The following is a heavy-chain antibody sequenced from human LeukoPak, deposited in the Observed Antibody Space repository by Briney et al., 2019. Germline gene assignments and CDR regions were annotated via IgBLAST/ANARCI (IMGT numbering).Heavy chain of an antibody. V-gene: IGHV1-18*01. Sequence: GASVKVSCKASGYTFTSYDINWVRQAPGQGLEWMGWISAYNGNTNYAQKFQGRVTMTTDTSTSTAYMELRSLISDDTAVYYCARALLTPIAAPVYWGQGTLVTVSS. CDR1: GYTFTSYD. D-gene: IGHD6-13*01. CDR3: ARALLTPIAAPVY. CDR2: ISAYNGNT. J-gene: IGHJ4*02.